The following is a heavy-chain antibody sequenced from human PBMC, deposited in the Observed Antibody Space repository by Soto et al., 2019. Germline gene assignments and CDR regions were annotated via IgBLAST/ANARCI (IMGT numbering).Heavy chain of an antibody. CDR1: GGYVSRGSYY. CDR3: ARGFPGEDRGLAPHDY. CDR2: ISYSGST. Sequence: QVQLQESGPGLVEPSETLSLTCTVSGGYVSRGSYYWSWIRQPPGKGLEWIGHISYSGSTYYNPSLGGRVTVSVDTSKNRFSLKLRSVTPADTAVYYCARGFPGEDRGLAPHDYWGQGTLVTVSS. V-gene: IGHV4-61*01. D-gene: IGHD5-12*01. J-gene: IGHJ4*02.